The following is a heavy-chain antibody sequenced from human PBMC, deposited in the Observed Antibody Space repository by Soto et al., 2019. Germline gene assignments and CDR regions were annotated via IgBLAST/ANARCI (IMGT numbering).Heavy chain of an antibody. D-gene: IGHD3-16*01. Sequence: VQLVQSGADVKKPGSSVKVSCKTSGGSFGSSAISWVRQAPAQGLEWMGEIIPVFDKANYAQNFQSRLTITADELTGTVFMELSSLRSEDTAVYFCARLRRDWGDAFDLWGLGTFVTVSS. CDR1: GGSFGSSA. J-gene: IGHJ3*01. CDR3: ARLRRDWGDAFDL. V-gene: IGHV1-69*01. CDR2: IIPVFDKA.